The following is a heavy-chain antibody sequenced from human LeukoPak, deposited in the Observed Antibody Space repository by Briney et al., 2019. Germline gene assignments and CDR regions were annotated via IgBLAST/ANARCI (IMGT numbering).Heavy chain of an antibody. CDR1: GFTFSYYE. CDR3: ARDKASAVVPAATFDY. Sequence: GGSLRLSCAASGFTFSYYEVNWVRQAPGKGLEWVSYISSSDSTIHYADSVKGRFTISRDNAKNSLYLQMNSLRAEDTAVYYCARDKASAVVPAATFDYWGQGTLVPVSS. D-gene: IGHD2-2*01. CDR2: ISSSDSTI. V-gene: IGHV3-48*03. J-gene: IGHJ4*02.